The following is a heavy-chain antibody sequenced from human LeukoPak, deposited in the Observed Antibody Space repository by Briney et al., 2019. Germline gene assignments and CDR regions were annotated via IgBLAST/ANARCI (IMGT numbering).Heavy chain of an antibody. V-gene: IGHV3-48*03. D-gene: IGHD6-13*01. J-gene: IGHJ6*03. CDR1: GFTFSNYE. Sequence: HPGGSLRLSCAASGFTFSNYEMNWVRQAPGKGLELVSHISNFGDIIHYADSVEGRFTISRDNDKNSMYLQMDSVRAEDTGVYYCAKDATAVVGTVYMDVWGKGTTVTISS. CDR2: ISNFGDII. CDR3: AKDATAVVGTVYMDV.